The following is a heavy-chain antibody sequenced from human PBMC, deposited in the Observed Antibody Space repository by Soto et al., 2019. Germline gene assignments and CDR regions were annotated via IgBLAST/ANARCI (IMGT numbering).Heavy chain of an antibody. D-gene: IGHD3-16*01. CDR3: ARGRVSVVIIPSDSMDV. J-gene: IGHJ6*02. CDR2: ISRSGSVI. V-gene: IGHV3-48*03. Sequence: EVQLVESGGGLVQPGGSLRLSCTASGFTFATYELNWVRQAPGKGLEWVSYISRSGSVIYYADSVKGRFTISRDNANNSLYLQMNSLRVEDTALYYCARGRVSVVIIPSDSMDVWGQGTTVTVSS. CDR1: GFTFATYE.